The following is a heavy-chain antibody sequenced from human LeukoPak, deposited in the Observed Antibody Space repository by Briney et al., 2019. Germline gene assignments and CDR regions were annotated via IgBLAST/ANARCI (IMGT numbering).Heavy chain of an antibody. J-gene: IGHJ4*02. CDR2: IYYSGST. CDR3: AEGSGWYDY. D-gene: IGHD6-19*01. Sequence: PSETLSLTCTVSGGSISSYYWSWIRQPPGKGLEWIGYIYYSGSTNYNPSLKSRVTMSVDTSKNQFSLKLSSVTAADTAVYYCAEGSGWYDYWGQGTLVTVSS. CDR1: GGSISSYY. V-gene: IGHV4-59*12.